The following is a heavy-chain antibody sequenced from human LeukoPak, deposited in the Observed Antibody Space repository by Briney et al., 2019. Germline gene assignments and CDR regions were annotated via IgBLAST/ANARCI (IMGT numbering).Heavy chain of an antibody. V-gene: IGHV3-23*01. Sequence: GGSLRLSCTASGFTISSDGMNWFRQAPGKGLEWVSAISSRADSTYYADSVKGRFTISKDISKNTLYLQMDSLRAEDTAIYYCAKDSPVCTYWGQGTLVTVSS. CDR2: ISSRADST. CDR1: GFTISSDG. CDR3: AKDSPVCTY. D-gene: IGHD2-8*01. J-gene: IGHJ4*02.